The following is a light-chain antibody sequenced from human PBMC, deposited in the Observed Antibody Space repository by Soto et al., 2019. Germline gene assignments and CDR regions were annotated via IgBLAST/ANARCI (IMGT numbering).Light chain of an antibody. V-gene: IGKV3-11*01. CDR2: DAS. CDR1: QSVSSY. CDR3: QQRSDRPQT. J-gene: IGKJ1*01. Sequence: EIVLTQSPATLSLSPGERATLYCRASQSVSSYLAWYQQKPGQAPRLLISDASNRATGIPARFSGSGSGTDFTLTISSLEPEDFAVYYCQQRSDRPQTFGQGTKVDI.